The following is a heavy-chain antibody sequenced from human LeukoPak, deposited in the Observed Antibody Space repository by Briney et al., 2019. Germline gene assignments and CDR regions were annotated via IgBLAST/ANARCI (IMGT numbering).Heavy chain of an antibody. CDR2: IYYSGST. D-gene: IGHD5-24*01. Sequence: SETLSLTCTVSGGSISSYYWSWIRQPPGKGLEWIGYIYYSGSTNYNPSLKSRVTISVDTSKNQFSLKLSSVTAADTAAYYCARVQDGYNYYWGQGTLVTVSS. J-gene: IGHJ4*02. CDR1: GGSISSYY. CDR3: ARVQDGYNYY. V-gene: IGHV4-59*01.